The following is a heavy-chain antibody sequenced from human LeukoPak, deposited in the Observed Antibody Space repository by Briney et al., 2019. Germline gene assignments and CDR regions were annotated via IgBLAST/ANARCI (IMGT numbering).Heavy chain of an antibody. V-gene: IGHV3-74*01. J-gene: IGHJ4*02. CDR3: ARGGVLLWFGELLDQYYFDY. D-gene: IGHD3-10*01. Sequence: GGSLRLSCAASGFTFSSYWMHWVRQAPGKGLVWVSRINSEGSSTSYADSVKGRFTISRDNAKNTLYLQMNSLRAEDTAAYYCARGGVLLWFGELLDQYYFDYWGQGTLVTVSS. CDR2: INSEGSST. CDR1: GFTFSSYW.